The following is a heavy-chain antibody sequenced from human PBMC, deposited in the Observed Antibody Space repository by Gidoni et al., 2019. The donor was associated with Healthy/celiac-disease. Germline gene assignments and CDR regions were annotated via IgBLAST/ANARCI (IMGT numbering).Heavy chain of an antibody. V-gene: IGHV4-39*07. J-gene: IGHJ6*02. Sequence: QLQLQESGPGLVKPSETLSLTCTVSGGSISSRSYYWGWIRQPPGKGLEWIGSSYYSGSTYYNPSLKSRVTISVDTAKNQCSLKLSSVTAADTAVYYCARVKYSLDYYYYGMDVWGQGTTVTVSS. CDR2: SYYSGST. D-gene: IGHD5-18*01. CDR1: GGSISSRSYY. CDR3: ARVKYSLDYYYYGMDV.